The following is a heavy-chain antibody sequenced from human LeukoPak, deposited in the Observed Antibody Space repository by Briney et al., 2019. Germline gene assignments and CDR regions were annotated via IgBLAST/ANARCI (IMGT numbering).Heavy chain of an antibody. V-gene: IGHV3-23*01. D-gene: IGHD2-15*01. CDR3: ATVKRDCSGGTCYSYDY. CDR2: ISSNGDFT. Sequence: GGSLRLSCVASRFTFNTYAVNWVCQAPGKGLEWVSAISSNGDFTYYADSVRGRFTISRDNSKNTVFLQMNGLRADDRAVYYCATVKRDCSGGTCYSYDYWGQGTLVTVSS. CDR1: RFTFNTYA. J-gene: IGHJ4*02.